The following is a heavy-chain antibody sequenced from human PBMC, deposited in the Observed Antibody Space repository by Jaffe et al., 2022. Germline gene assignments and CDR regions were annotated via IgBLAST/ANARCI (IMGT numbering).Heavy chain of an antibody. Sequence: QVQLVESGGGVVQPGGSLRLSCAASGFTFSSYGMHWVRQAPGKGLEWVAFIRYDGSNKYYADSVKGRFTISRDNSKNTLYLQMNSLRAEDTAVYYCAKDVDIVATIPLGYFDYWGQGTLVTVSS. V-gene: IGHV3-30*02. J-gene: IGHJ4*02. D-gene: IGHD5-12*01. CDR3: AKDVDIVATIPLGYFDY. CDR2: IRYDGSNK. CDR1: GFTFSSYG.